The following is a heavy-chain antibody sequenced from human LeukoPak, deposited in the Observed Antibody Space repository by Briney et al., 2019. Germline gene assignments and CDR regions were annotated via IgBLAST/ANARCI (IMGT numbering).Heavy chain of an antibody. CDR1: GFTFSSYG. CDR3: NGNRGDFDY. V-gene: IGHV3-30*02. J-gene: IGHJ4*02. Sequence: GGSLRLSCAASGFTFSSYGMHWVRQAPGKGLEWVAFIQYDGSNKYYADSVKGRFTISRDNSKNTVYLQMNSLRAEDTAVYYCNGNRGDFDYWGQGTLVTVSS. D-gene: IGHD1-14*01. CDR2: IQYDGSNK.